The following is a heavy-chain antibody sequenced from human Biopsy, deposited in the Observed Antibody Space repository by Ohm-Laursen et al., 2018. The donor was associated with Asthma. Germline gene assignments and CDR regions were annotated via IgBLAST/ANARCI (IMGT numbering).Heavy chain of an antibody. D-gene: IGHD3-3*02. Sequence: SLRLSCSASGFTFGDYWMSWVRQVPGKGLEGVANIKHDGSEKNHVDSLKGRFTISRDNAKNSLYLQMNSPRAEDTAVNYCARTFHFWSTYHAEHYQLWGQGTLVTVSS. CDR3: ARTFHFWSTYHAEHYQL. CDR1: GFTFGDYW. J-gene: IGHJ1*01. CDR2: IKHDGSEK. V-gene: IGHV3-7*01.